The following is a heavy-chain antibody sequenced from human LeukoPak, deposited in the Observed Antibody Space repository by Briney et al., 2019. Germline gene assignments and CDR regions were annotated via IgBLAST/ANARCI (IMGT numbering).Heavy chain of an antibody. CDR1: GFTFSSYA. Sequence: GGSLRLSCAASGFTFSSYAMSWVRQAPGKGLEWVSAISGSGGSTYYAASVKGRFTISRDNSKNTLYLQMNSLRAEDPAVYYCAKDGGAYCGGDCFFNYWGQGTLVTVSS. V-gene: IGHV3-23*01. J-gene: IGHJ4*02. CDR3: AKDGGAYCGGDCFFNY. CDR2: ISGSGGST. D-gene: IGHD2-21*02.